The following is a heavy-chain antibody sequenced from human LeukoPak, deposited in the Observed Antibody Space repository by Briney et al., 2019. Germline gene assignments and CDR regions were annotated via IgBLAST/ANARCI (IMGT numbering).Heavy chain of an antibody. D-gene: IGHD5/OR15-5a*01. Sequence: SETLSLTCTVSGGSISSYYWSWIRQPPGKGLEWIGYIYYSGSTNYNPSLKSRVTISRDTSRNQFSLKLTSVTAADTAVYYCARDLVSTGPYYYSMDIWGQGTTVTVSS. CDR3: ARDLVSTGPYYYSMDI. CDR2: IYYSGST. V-gene: IGHV4-59*01. J-gene: IGHJ6*02. CDR1: GGSISSYY.